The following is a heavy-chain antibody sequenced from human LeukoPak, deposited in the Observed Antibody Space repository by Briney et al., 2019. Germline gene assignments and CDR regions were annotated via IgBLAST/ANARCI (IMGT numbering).Heavy chain of an antibody. J-gene: IGHJ3*02. CDR1: GFTFSSYG. V-gene: IGHV3-33*06. CDR3: AKDRVFACSGGSCYSAHDAFDI. CDR2: IWYDGSNK. D-gene: IGHD2-15*01. Sequence: PGGSLRLSCAASGFTFSSYGMHWVRQAPGKGLEWVAVIWYDGSNKYYADSVKGRFTISRDNSKNTLYLQMNSLRAKDTAVYYCAKDRVFACSGGSCYSAHDAFDIWGQGTMVTVSS.